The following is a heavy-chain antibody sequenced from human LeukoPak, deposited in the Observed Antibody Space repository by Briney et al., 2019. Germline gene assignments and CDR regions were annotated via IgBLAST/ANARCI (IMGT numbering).Heavy chain of an antibody. CDR1: GFTLNSYW. CDR3: ARYEQRPGVTASDP. D-gene: IGHD2-21*02. V-gene: IGHV3-74*01. J-gene: IGHJ5*02. Sequence: GGSLRLSCAPSGFTLNSYWMVWLRQAPGTGLVWVCCINPDGIWTLHADSVKGRFAIPRDYARNALHLQMNSLGVEDMDMYYCARYEQRPGVTASDPWSQGTLVTVSS. CDR2: INPDGIWT.